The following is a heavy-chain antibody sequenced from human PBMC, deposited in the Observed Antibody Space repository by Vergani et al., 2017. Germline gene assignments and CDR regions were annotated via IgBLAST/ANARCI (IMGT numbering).Heavy chain of an antibody. Sequence: QVQLVESGGGVVQPGRSLRLSCAASGFTFSSYAMHWVRQAPGKGLEWVAVISYDGSNKYYADSVKGRFTISRDNSKNTLYLQMNSLRAEDTAVYYCARDIKGYDFWSPGVWGKGP. V-gene: IGHV3-30-3*01. J-gene: IGHJ6*03. CDR1: GFTFSSYA. D-gene: IGHD3-3*01. CDR2: ISYDGSNK. CDR3: ARDIKGYDFWSPGV.